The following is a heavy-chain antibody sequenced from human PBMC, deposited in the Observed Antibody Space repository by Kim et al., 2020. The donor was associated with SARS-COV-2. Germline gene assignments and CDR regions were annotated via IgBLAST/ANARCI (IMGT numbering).Heavy chain of an antibody. J-gene: IGHJ3*02. CDR1: GGSISSYY. Sequence: SETLSLTCTVSGGSISSYYWSWIRQPAGKGLEWIGRIYTSGSTNYNPSLKSRVTMSVDTSKNQFSLKLSSVTAADTAVYYCARDRTHPPFYADIVVVPAAISLPEYAYDIWGQGTMVTVSS. V-gene: IGHV4-4*07. CDR2: IYTSGST. D-gene: IGHD2-2*02. CDR3: ARDRTHPPFYADIVVVPAAISLPEYAYDI.